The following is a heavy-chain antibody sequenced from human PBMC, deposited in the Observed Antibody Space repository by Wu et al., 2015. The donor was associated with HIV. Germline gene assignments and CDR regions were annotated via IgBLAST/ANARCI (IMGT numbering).Heavy chain of an antibody. D-gene: IGHD1-14*01. CDR3: ATGGLGPQRGSHNHGNDAFDI. J-gene: IGHJ3*02. CDR2: IIPVFGTT. V-gene: IGHV1-69*13. Sequence: QVQLVQSGAEVKKPGSSVKVSCKASGGTFSSSSVSWVRQAPGQGLEWMGRIIPVFGTTNYAQKFQNRVTITADGSTTTAYMDLSNLTSEDTAVYYCATGGLGPQRGSHNHGNDAFDIWGQGTMVTVSS. CDR1: GGTFSSSS.